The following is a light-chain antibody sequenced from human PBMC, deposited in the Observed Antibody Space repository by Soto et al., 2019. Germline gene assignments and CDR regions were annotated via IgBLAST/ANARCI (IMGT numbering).Light chain of an antibody. J-gene: IGLJ1*01. CDR3: SSYTSSSTLYV. CDR1: SSDVGGYNY. Sequence: QSALTQPASVSGSPGQSIAISCTGTSSDVGGYNYVSWYQQHPGKAPKLMIYDVSNRPSGVSNRFSGSKSGNPASLTISGLQAEYEADYYCSSYTSSSTLYVFGTGTKLTVL. CDR2: DVS. V-gene: IGLV2-14*01.